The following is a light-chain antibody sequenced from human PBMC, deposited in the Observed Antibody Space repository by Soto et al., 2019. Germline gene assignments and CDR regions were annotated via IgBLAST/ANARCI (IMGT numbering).Light chain of an antibody. CDR1: QSVSSNY. V-gene: IGKV3-20*01. J-gene: IGKJ1*01. CDR2: GAS. Sequence: EIVLTQSPGTLSLSPGERATLSCRASQSVSSNYLAWYQQKPGQAPRLLIYGASSRATGTPDRFSGSGSGTDFTLTISRLEPEDFAVYYCQQYGSSPWTFGQGTKVESK. CDR3: QQYGSSPWT.